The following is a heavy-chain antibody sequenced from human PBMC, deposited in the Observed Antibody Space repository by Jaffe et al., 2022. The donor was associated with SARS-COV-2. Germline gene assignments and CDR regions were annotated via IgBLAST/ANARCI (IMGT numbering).Heavy chain of an antibody. V-gene: IGHV4-39*01. CDR1: GGSISSSSNY. Sequence: QLQLQESGPGLVKPSETLSLTCTVSGGSISSSSNYWGWIRQPPGKGLEWIGGIYYSGSTYYNPSLKSRVTISVDTSKNQFSLRLRSVTAADTALYYCAGLSRHWYVGLEDCHTTTCYHLNWFDPWGQGTLVTVSS. CDR2: IYYSGST. D-gene: IGHD2-2*01. J-gene: IGHJ5*02. CDR3: AGLSRHWYVGLEDCHTTTCYHLNWFDP.